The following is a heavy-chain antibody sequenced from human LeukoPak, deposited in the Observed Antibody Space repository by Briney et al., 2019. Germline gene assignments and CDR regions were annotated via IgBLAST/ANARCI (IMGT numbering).Heavy chain of an antibody. V-gene: IGHV3-23*01. CDR2: ISGSGGST. CDR1: GFTFSSYA. CDR3: AKIGLGVVVPAAVFDY. J-gene: IGHJ4*02. D-gene: IGHD2-2*01. Sequence: GWSLRLSCAASGFTFSSYAMSWVRQAPGKGLEWVSAISGSGGSTYYADSVKGRFTISRDNSKNTLYLQMNSLRAEDTAVYYCAKIGLGVVVPAAVFDYWGQGTLVTVSS.